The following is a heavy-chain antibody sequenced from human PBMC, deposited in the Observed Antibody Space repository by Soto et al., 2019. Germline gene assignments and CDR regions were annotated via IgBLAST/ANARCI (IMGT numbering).Heavy chain of an antibody. CDR3: AKDREHIVVVIALDY. CDR2: ISGSGGST. J-gene: IGHJ4*02. D-gene: IGHD2-21*01. Sequence: EVQLLESGGGLVQPGGSLRLSCAASGFTFSSYAMSWVRQAPGKGLEWVSAISGSGGSTYYADSVKGRFTISRDNSKNTLYLQLNSLRAEDTAVYYCAKDREHIVVVIALDYWGQGTLVTVSS. V-gene: IGHV3-23*01. CDR1: GFTFSSYA.